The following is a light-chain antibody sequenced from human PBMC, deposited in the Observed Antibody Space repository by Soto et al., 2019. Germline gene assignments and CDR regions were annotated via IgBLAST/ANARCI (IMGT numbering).Light chain of an antibody. Sequence: EIIMRQSPATLSVSPGGRATLSCRARQGGSSNLAWYQQKPGQAPRLLIYAKSTRATGIPPRFSGSGSPTEFTLTLSSLQSEDFAVYFCQQYNNLPLTFGGGTKVDIK. J-gene: IGKJ4*01. CDR3: QQYNNLPLT. CDR1: QGGSSN. V-gene: IGKV3-15*01. CDR2: AKS.